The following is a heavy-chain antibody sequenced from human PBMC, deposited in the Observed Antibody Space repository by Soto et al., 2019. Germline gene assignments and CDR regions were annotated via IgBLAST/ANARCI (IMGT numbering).Heavy chain of an antibody. J-gene: IGHJ3*02. CDR1: GFTFSDYY. D-gene: IGHD3-22*01. V-gene: IGHV3-11*06. Sequence: PGGSLRLSCAASGFTFSDYYMSWIRQAPGKGLEWVSYISSSSSYTNYADSVKGRFTISRDNAKNSLYLQMNSLRAEDTAVYYCASNTYYYDSSGYYGAFDISCQGTTVTVSS. CDR3: ASNTYYYDSSGYYGAFDI. CDR2: ISSSSSYT.